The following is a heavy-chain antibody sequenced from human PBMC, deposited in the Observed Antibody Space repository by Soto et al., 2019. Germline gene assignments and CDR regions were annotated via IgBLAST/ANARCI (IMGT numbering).Heavy chain of an antibody. CDR3: TREHYYYDSSGPTDAFDI. V-gene: IGHV3-48*03. CDR2: ISSSGSTI. CDR1: GFSFSSYE. D-gene: IGHD3-22*01. Sequence: AESLCLACAAYGFSFSSYEMNWVRQAPGKGLEWVSYISSSGSTIYYADSVKGRFTISRDNDKNSLYLQMNSLRAEDTAVYYCTREHYYYDSSGPTDAFDIWGQGTMVTVSS. J-gene: IGHJ3*02.